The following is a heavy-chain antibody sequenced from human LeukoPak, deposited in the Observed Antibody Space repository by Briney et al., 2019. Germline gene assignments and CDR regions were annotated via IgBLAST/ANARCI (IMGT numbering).Heavy chain of an antibody. CDR1: GVSISSYY. J-gene: IGHJ2*01. D-gene: IGHD5-12*01. CDR3: ARHAKDIVATDALPDWYFDL. CDR2: IYYSGST. V-gene: IGHV4-59*08. Sequence: KTSETLSLTCTVSGVSISSYYWSWIRQPPGKGLEWIGYIYYSGSTNYNPSLKSRVTISVDTSKNQFSLKLSSVTAADTAVYYCARHAKDIVATDALPDWYFDLWGRGTLVTVSS.